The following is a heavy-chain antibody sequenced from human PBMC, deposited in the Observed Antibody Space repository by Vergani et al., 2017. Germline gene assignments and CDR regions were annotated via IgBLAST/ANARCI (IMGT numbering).Heavy chain of an antibody. CDR3: AREGFYDDVWGSYRLSGGYYLDY. CDR2: INAGNGNT. V-gene: IGHV1-3*01. Sequence: QVQLVQSGAEVKKPGASVKVSCKASGYTFTSYAMHWVRQAPGQRLEWMGWINAGNGNTKYSQKFQGRVTITRDTSASTAYMELSSLRSEDTAVYYCAREGFYDDVWGSYRLSGGYYLDYWGQGTLVTVSS. J-gene: IGHJ4*02. CDR1: GYTFTSYA. D-gene: IGHD3-16*02.